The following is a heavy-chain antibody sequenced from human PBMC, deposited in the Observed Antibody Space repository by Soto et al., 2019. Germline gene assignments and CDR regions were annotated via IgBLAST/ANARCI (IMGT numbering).Heavy chain of an antibody. V-gene: IGHV3-23*01. CDR2: ISGGGTFT. CDR1: GFSFSSYA. Sequence: GSLRLSCATTGFSFSSYAMNWVRQVPGKGLEWVSGISGGGTFTYYTDSVKGRFTISRDDSRDTLYLQMNGLRPDDTAVYYCAKSGHTNFFDYWGQGTLVTVSS. CDR3: AKSGHTNFFDY. D-gene: IGHD1-26*01. J-gene: IGHJ4*02.